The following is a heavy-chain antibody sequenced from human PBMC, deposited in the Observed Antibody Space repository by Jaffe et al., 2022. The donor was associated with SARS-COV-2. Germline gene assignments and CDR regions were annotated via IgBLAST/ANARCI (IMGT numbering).Heavy chain of an antibody. V-gene: IGHV3-30*04. Sequence: QVQLVESGGGVVQPGRSLGLSCAASGFSFSDYSMHWVRQAPDKGLEWVAVISYDGVKKYYADSVEGRFTISRDNSKNTLYLQMNSLRSEDTALYYCAKVRGGDGSFDPWGQGTLVTVSS. CDR2: ISYDGVKK. D-gene: IGHD2-21*02. CDR3: AKVRGGDGSFDP. J-gene: IGHJ5*02. CDR1: GFSFSDYS.